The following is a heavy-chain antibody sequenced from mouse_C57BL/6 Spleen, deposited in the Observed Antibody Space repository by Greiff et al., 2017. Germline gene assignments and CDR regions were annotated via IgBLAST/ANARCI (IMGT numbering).Heavy chain of an antibody. V-gene: IGHV1-82*01. D-gene: IGHD1-1*01. J-gene: IGHJ2*01. Sequence: QVQLQQSGPELVKPGASVKISCKASGYAFSSSWMNWVKQRPGKGLEWIGRIYPGGGDTNYNGKLKGKATLTADKSSSTAYMQLSSLTSEDSAVYFCARHYYGSRGDYFDYWGQGTTLTVSS. CDR3: ARHYYGSRGDYFDY. CDR1: GYAFSSSW. CDR2: IYPGGGDT.